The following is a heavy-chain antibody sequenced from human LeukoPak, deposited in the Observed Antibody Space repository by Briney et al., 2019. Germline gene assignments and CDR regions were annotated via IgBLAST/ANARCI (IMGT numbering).Heavy chain of an antibody. Sequence: GGSLRLSCAASGFTFSSYSMNWVRQAPGKGLEWVSSISSSSSYIYYADSVKGRFTISRDNAKNSLYLQMNSLRAEDTAVYYCARECWGPIAVAGSRSAFDIWGQGTMVTVSS. CDR2: ISSSSSYI. D-gene: IGHD6-19*01. J-gene: IGHJ3*02. CDR1: GFTFSSYS. V-gene: IGHV3-21*01. CDR3: ARECWGPIAVAGSRSAFDI.